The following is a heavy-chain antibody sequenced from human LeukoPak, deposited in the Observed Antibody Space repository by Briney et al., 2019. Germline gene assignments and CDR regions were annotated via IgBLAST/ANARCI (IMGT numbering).Heavy chain of an antibody. CDR2: INHSGST. Sequence: SETLSLTCAVYGGSFSGYYWSWIRQPPGKGLEWIGEINHSGSTNYNPSLKSRVTISVDTPKNQFSLKLSSVTAADTAVYYCARHRDYYGSGSYYITNWFDPWGQGTLVTVSS. J-gene: IGHJ5*02. CDR1: GGSFSGYY. V-gene: IGHV4-34*01. D-gene: IGHD3-10*01. CDR3: ARHRDYYGSGSYYITNWFDP.